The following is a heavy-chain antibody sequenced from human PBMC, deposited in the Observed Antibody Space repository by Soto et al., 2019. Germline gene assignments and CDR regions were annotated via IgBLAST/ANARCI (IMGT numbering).Heavy chain of an antibody. Sequence: QLQLQESGPGLVKPSETLSLTCTVSGGSISTSSYYWAWIRQPPGKGLEWIGSIYYSGSTYYNPSLKSRVTISVDTSKNPFSLKLNSVTAADTAVYYCAAQADHSLLSGSPVGGWGQGTLVTVSS. J-gene: IGHJ4*02. CDR3: AAQADHSLLSGSPVGG. D-gene: IGHD3-16*01. CDR2: IYYSGST. CDR1: GGSISTSSYY. V-gene: IGHV4-39*01.